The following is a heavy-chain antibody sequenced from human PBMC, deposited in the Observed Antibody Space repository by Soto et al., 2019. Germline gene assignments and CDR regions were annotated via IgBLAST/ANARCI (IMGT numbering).Heavy chain of an antibody. Sequence: PGGSLRLSYAASGFTFDDYAMHWVRQAPGKGLEWVSGISWNSGSIGYADSVKGRFTISRDNAKNSLYLQMNSLRAEDTALYYCAKDILVDGYYYYYGMDVWGQGTTVTVSS. J-gene: IGHJ6*02. CDR1: GFTFDDYA. CDR3: AKDILVDGYYYYYGMDV. V-gene: IGHV3-9*01. CDR2: ISWNSGSI. D-gene: IGHD2-8*02.